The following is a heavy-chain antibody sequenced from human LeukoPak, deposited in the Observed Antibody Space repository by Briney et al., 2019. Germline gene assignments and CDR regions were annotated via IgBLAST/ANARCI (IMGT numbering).Heavy chain of an antibody. V-gene: IGHV1-2*02. D-gene: IGHD3-22*01. CDR2: IIPNSGGA. Sequence: GASVKVSCKASGYTFTGYYMHWVRQAPGQGLEWMGWIIPNSGGANYAQKFQGRVTMTRDTSISTAYMELSRLRSDDTAVYYCAIGRAMIVVVPLDYWGQGTLVTVSS. CDR3: AIGRAMIVVVPLDY. CDR1: GYTFTGYY. J-gene: IGHJ4*02.